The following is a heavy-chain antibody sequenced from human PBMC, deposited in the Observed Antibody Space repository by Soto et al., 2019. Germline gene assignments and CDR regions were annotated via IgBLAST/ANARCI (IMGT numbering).Heavy chain of an antibody. J-gene: IGHJ4*02. D-gene: IGHD3-10*01. V-gene: IGHV1-46*03. CDR3: ARGVLLWFGELLVSLDY. CDR2: INPISGST. Sequence: QVQLVQSGAEVKKPGASVKVSCKAFGYTFTSYYMHWVRQAPGQGLEWMGIINPISGSTNYAQKFQGRVTVTRDTSTSTVYMELSSLRSEDTAVYYCARGVLLWFGELLVSLDYWGQGTLVTVSS. CDR1: GYTFTSYY.